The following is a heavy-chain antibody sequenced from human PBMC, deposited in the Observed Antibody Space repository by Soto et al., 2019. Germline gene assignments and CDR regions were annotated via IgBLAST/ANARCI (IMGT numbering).Heavy chain of an antibody. CDR3: AKGRKGITFGGVIVNYFDY. Sequence: PVGSLRLSCAASGFTFSSYAMSWVRQAPGKGLEWVSAISGSGGSTYYADSVKGRFTISRDNSKNTLYLQMNSLRAEDTAVYYCAKGRKGITFGGVIVNYFDYWGQGTLVTVSS. J-gene: IGHJ4*02. V-gene: IGHV3-23*01. CDR1: GFTFSSYA. CDR2: ISGSGGST. D-gene: IGHD3-16*02.